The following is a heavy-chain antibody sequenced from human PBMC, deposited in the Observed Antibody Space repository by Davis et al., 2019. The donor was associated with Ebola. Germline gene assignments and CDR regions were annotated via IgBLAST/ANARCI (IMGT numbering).Heavy chain of an antibody. CDR2: INAGNGNT. D-gene: IGHD4-17*01. V-gene: IGHV1-3*01. CDR3: ARDSDGDYVNYYYYYGMDV. J-gene: IGHJ6*02. Sequence: ASVKVSCKASGYTFSSHAMHWVRQAPGQRLEWMGWINAGNGNTKYSQKFQGRVTITRDTSASTAYMELSSLRSEDTAVYYCARDSDGDYVNYYYYYGMDVWGQGTTVTVSS. CDR1: GYTFSSHA.